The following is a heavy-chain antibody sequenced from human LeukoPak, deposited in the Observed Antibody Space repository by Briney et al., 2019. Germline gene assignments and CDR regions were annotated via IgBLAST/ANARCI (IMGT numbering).Heavy chain of an antibody. CDR3: ARDLISEYYDSSGCLDY. Sequence: ASVKVSCKASGYTFTSYGISWVRQAPGQGLEWMGWISAYNGNTNYAQKLQGRVTMTTDTSTSTAYMELRSLRSDDTAVYYCARDLISEYYDSSGCLDYWGQGTLVTVSS. CDR2: ISAYNGNT. CDR1: GYTFTSYG. D-gene: IGHD3-22*01. J-gene: IGHJ4*02. V-gene: IGHV1-18*01.